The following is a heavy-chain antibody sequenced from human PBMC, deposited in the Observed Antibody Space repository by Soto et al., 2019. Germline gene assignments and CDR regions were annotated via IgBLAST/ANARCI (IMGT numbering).Heavy chain of an antibody. V-gene: IGHV3-23*01. CDR2: ISGGGNT. CDR3: AKGARSSSGSDGYKFDY. CDR1: GFTSSIYA. J-gene: IGHJ4*02. D-gene: IGHD2-21*01. Sequence: PGGSLRLSGAASGFTSSIYAMTWVRRAPGKGLEWVSSISGGGNTYYADSVKGRFTISRDNSKSTLYLQMDSLRVEDTAVYYCAKGARSSSGSDGYKFDYWGQGTLVTVSS.